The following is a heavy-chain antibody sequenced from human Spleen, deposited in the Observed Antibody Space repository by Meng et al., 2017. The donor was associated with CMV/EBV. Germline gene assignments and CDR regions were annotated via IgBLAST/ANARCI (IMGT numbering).Heavy chain of an antibody. D-gene: IGHD3-10*01. CDR2: INHSGST. V-gene: IGHV4-34*01. CDR3: ARDLLPGSGSYYNGYYYYYGMDV. J-gene: IGHJ6*02. Sequence: SETLSLTCAVYGGSFSGYYWSWIRQPPGKGLEWIGEINHSGSTNYNPSLKSRVTISVDTSKNQFSLKLSSVTAADTAVYYCARDLLPGSGSYYNGYYYYYGMDVWGQGTTVTVSS. CDR1: GGSFSGYY.